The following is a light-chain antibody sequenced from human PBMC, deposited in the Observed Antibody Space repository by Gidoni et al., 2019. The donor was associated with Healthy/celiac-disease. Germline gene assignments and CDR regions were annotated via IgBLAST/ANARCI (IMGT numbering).Light chain of an antibody. J-gene: IGKJ4*01. V-gene: IGKV1-9*01. Sequence: DIQLTQSPSFLSASVGDRVTITCWASQGISSYLAWYQQKPGKAPKLLIYAASTLQSGVPSRFSGSGSGTEFTLTISSLQPEDFATYYCQQHNSYPQITFGGGTKVEIK. CDR3: QQHNSYPQIT. CDR2: AAS. CDR1: QGISSY.